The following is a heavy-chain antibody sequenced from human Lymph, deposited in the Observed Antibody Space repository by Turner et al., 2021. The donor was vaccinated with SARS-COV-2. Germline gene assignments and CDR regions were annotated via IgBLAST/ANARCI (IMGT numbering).Heavy chain of an antibody. CDR1: GITVSRNY. D-gene: IGHD5-18*01. CDR2: IYSGGSS. J-gene: IGHJ6*02. V-gene: IGHV3-53*04. CDR3: ARDLDTAGGMDV. Sequence: EVQLVESGGGLVQPGGSLRLSCAASGITVSRNYMSWVRQAPGKGLECVSVIYSGGSSYYADSVKGRFTISRHNSKNTLYLQRNSLRAEDTAVYYCARDLDTAGGMDVWCQGTTVTVSS.